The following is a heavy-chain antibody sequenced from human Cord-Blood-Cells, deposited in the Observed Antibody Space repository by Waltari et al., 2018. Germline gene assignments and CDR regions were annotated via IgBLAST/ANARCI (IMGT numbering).Heavy chain of an antibody. CDR3: ARTAFPNPRYYGMDV. D-gene: IGHD3-16*01. V-gene: IGHV2-26*01. J-gene: IGHJ6*02. Sequence: QVTLKESGPVLVKPTETLTLTCTVSGFSLSNARMGVRRIRQPPGKALELLAHIFSKDEKSYSTSLKSRLTISKDTSKSQVVLTMTNMDPVDTATYYCARTAFPNPRYYGMDVWGQGTTVTVSS. CDR1: GFSLSNARMG. CDR2: IFSKDEK.